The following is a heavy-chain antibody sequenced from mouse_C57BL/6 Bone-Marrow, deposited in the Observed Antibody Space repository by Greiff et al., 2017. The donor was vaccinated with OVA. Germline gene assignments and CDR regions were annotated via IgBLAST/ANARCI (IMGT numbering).Heavy chain of an antibody. D-gene: IGHD1-1*01. CDR2: IYPRSGNT. J-gene: IGHJ3*01. Sequence: VQLKESGAELARPGASVKLSCKASGYTFTSYGISWVKQRTGQGLEWIGEIYPRSGNTYYNEKFKGKATLTADKSSSTAYMELRSLTSEDSAVYFCARRGPYYGSSWFAYWGQGTLVTVSA. V-gene: IGHV1-81*01. CDR1: GYTFTSYG. CDR3: ARRGPYYGSSWFAY.